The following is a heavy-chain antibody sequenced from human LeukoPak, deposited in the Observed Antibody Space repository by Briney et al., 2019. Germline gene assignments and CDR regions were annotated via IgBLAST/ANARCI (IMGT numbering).Heavy chain of an antibody. Sequence: PSETLSLTCTVSGGSISSGGYYWSWIRQPPGKGLEWIGYIYHSGSTYYNPSLKSRVTISVDRSKNQFSLKLSSVTAADTAVYYCARATYSGSYYFDYWGQGTLVTVSS. CDR2: IYHSGST. CDR3: ARATYSGSYYFDY. V-gene: IGHV4-30-2*01. D-gene: IGHD1-26*01. J-gene: IGHJ4*02. CDR1: GGSISSGGYY.